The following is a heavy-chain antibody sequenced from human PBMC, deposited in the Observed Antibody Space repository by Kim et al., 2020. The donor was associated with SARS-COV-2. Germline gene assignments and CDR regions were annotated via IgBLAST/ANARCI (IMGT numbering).Heavy chain of an antibody. CDR3: ARGNAFHP. V-gene: IGHV4-59*01. J-gene: IGHJ5*02. CDR1: GGSISTFP. CDR2: IAYVET. Sequence: SETLSLTCTVSGGSISTFPWSWIRQSPGQGLEWIGDIAYVETNYNPSLKSRVTMSLDTSKNQFSLKVTSSTAAATAVYYCARGNAFHPCCQGTLVIVTS.